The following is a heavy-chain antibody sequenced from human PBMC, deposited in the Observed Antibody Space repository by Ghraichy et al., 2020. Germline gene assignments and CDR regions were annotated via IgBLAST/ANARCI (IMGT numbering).Heavy chain of an antibody. CDR1: GFTFTTYW. CDR2: ISGDGSST. D-gene: IGHD4-11*01. V-gene: IGHV3-74*01. CDR3: ARGGLHSSFDY. Sequence: SCAASGFTFTTYWMHWVRQAPGKGLVWVSRISGDGSSTAYADSVKGRFTISRDNAKNTLYLQMTSLRADDTAVYYCARGGLHSSFDYWGQGALVTVAS. J-gene: IGHJ4*02.